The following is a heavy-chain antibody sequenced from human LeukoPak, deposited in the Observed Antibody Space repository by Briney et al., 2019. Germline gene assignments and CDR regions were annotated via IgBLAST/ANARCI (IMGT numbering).Heavy chain of an antibody. J-gene: IGHJ4*02. D-gene: IGHD3-3*01. CDR2: IRGSGETT. V-gene: IGHV3-23*01. CDR3: ARLREIPVFGVVTKSTSYFDY. CDR1: GFPFSAYA. Sequence: GGSLRLSCVASGFPFSAYAMSWVRQAPGKGLEWVSGIRGSGETTYYAESVKGRFIIQRDNSKNTLYLQMNSLRAEDTAVYYCARLREIPVFGVVTKSTSYFDYWGQGTLVTVSS.